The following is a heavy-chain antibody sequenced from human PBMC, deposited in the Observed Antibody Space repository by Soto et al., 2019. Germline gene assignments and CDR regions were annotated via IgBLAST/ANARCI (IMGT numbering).Heavy chain of an antibody. J-gene: IGHJ1*01. D-gene: IGHD6-13*01. Sequence: SVKVSCKASGGTFSSYTISWVRQAPGQGLEWMGRIIPILGIANYAQKFQGRVTITADKSTSTAYMELSSLRSEDTAVYYCAREGQQLPPGYFQHCGQGTLVIGS. CDR2: IIPILGIA. V-gene: IGHV1-69*04. CDR3: AREGQQLPPGYFQH. CDR1: GGTFSSYT.